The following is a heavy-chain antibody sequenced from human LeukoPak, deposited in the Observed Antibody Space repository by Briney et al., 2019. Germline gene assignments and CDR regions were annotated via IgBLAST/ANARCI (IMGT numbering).Heavy chain of an antibody. Sequence: PGGSLRLSCAASGFTFSSYGMHWVRQAPGKGLEWVAVITYDGSSKYYADSVKGRFTISRDNSKNTLYLQMNSLRAEDTAVYYCAKGWGTLDYWGQGTLVTVSS. J-gene: IGHJ4*02. CDR2: ITYDGSSK. D-gene: IGHD1-14*01. CDR3: AKGWGTLDY. V-gene: IGHV3-30*18. CDR1: GFTFSSYG.